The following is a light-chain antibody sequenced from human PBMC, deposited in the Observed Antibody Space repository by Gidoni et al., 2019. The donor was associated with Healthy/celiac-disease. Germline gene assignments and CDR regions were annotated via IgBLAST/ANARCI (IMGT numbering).Light chain of an antibody. V-gene: IGLV2-14*03. CDR2: DVS. CDR1: SSDVGGYNS. CDR3: SSYTSSSTYV. J-gene: IGLJ1*01. Sequence: QSALTQPASVSGSPGQSITISCTGTSSDVGGYNSVSLYQHHPGKAPKLMIYDVSNRPSGVSNRFSGSKSGNTASLTISGLQAEDEADYYCSSYTSSSTYVFGTGTKVTVL.